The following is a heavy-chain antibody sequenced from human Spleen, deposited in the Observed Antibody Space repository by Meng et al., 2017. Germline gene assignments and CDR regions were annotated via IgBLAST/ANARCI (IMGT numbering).Heavy chain of an antibody. CDR1: GGTFSSYA. D-gene: IGHD3-10*01. J-gene: IGHJ5*02. Sequence: SVQVSCKASGGTFSSYAISWVRQAPGQGLEWMGGIIPIFVTANYAQKFPGRVTITADKSTSTAYMELSSLRSEDTAVYYCARDVIWFGEFGWFDPWGQGTLVTVSS. V-gene: IGHV1-69*06. CDR3: ARDVIWFGEFGWFDP. CDR2: IIPIFVTA.